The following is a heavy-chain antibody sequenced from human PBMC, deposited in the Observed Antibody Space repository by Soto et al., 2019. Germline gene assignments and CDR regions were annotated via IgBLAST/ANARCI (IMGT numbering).Heavy chain of an antibody. V-gene: IGHV3-30-3*01. Sequence: GGSLRLSCAASGFTFSSYAMHWVRQAPGKGLGWVAVISYDGSNKYYADSVKGRFTISRDNSKNTLYLQMNSLRAEDTAVYYCARGPLTDYYDSSGYYDYWGQGTLVTVSS. J-gene: IGHJ4*02. CDR3: ARGPLTDYYDSSGYYDY. D-gene: IGHD3-22*01. CDR2: ISYDGSNK. CDR1: GFTFSSYA.